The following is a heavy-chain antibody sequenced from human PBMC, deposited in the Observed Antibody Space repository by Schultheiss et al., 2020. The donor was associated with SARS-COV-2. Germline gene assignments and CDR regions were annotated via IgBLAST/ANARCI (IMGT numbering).Heavy chain of an antibody. Sequence: GESLKISCAASGFTVSSNYMSWVRQAPGKGLEWVSAISGSGGSTYYADSVKGRFTISRDNSKNTLYLQMNSLRAEDTAVYYCAKDGYNWNYFDYWGQGTLVNVSS. CDR2: ISGSGGST. J-gene: IGHJ4*02. CDR1: GFTVSSNY. CDR3: AKDGYNWNYFDY. D-gene: IGHD1-20*01. V-gene: IGHV3-23*01.